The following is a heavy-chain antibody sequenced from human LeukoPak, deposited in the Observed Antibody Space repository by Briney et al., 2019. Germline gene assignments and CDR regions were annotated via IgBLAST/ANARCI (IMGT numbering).Heavy chain of an antibody. CDR2: INPNSGGT. Sequence: ASVKVSCKASGDTFTAFYIHFLRLAPGQGLQWMGWINPNSGGTNYAQKFQGRVTMTRDTSISTAYMELSRLRSDDTAVYYCARETRKMIPYYYDSSGYAFDIWGQGTMVTVSS. CDR1: GDTFTAFY. J-gene: IGHJ3*02. D-gene: IGHD3-22*01. V-gene: IGHV1-2*02. CDR3: ARETRKMIPYYYDSSGYAFDI.